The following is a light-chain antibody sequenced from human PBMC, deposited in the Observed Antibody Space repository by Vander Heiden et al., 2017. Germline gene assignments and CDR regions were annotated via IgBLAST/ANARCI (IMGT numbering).Light chain of an antibody. V-gene: IGKV1-39*01. Sequence: DIQMTQSPSSLSASVGDRVTIPCRASQRISRYLNWYQQKPGKAPKLLSEDASSLQRGGPSRFSGSGSGTDFTLTISRLQPEDFATYYCQQRDSTPITFGGGTKVEIK. CDR2: DAS. CDR3: QQRDSTPIT. CDR1: QRISRY. J-gene: IGKJ4*01.